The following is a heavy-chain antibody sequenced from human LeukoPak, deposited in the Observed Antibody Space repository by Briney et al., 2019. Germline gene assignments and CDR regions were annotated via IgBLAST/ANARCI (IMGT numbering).Heavy chain of an antibody. CDR1: GYTFTGYY. Sequence: ASVKVSCKASGYTFTGYYMHWVRQAPGQGLEWMGWINPNSGGTNYAQKFQGRVTMTRDTSISTAYMELSRLGSDDTAVYYCAREVFVAARSPYPDYWGQGTLVTVSS. V-gene: IGHV1-2*02. J-gene: IGHJ4*02. D-gene: IGHD6-6*01. CDR2: INPNSGGT. CDR3: AREVFVAARSPYPDY.